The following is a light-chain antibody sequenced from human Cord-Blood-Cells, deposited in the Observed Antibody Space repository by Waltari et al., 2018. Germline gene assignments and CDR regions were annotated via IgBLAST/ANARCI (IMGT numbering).Light chain of an antibody. CDR1: VLAKKY. Sequence: SYELTQPSSVSVSPGQTARITCSGDVLAKKYARWFQQKPGQAPVLVIYKDSERPSGIPGRCSGSSSGTTVTLTISGAQVEDEADYYCYSVADNNWVFGGGTKLTVL. CDR2: KDS. V-gene: IGLV3-27*01. J-gene: IGLJ3*02. CDR3: YSVADNNWV.